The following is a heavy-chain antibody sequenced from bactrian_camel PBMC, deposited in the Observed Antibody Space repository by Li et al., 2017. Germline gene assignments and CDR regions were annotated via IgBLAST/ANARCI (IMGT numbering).Heavy chain of an antibody. V-gene: IGHV3S63*01. J-gene: IGHJ4*01. CDR3: AAGGSVGPHSYRWFWKGHYDY. CDR1: GFNISAYA. CDR2: IAGLDVDGRT. D-gene: IGHD1*01. Sequence: VQLVESGGDSVQPGGSQRTSCIAPGFNISAYAMAWFRQGPRQEREEREGIAGLDVDGRTVYADSVKGRFTISKDTAKSTLYLQMNRMKVRDTGIYYCAAGGSVGPHSYRWFWKGHYDYWGQGTQVTVS.